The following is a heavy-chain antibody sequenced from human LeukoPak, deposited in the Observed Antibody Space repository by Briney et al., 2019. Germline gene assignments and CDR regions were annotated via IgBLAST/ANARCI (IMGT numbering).Heavy chain of an antibody. Sequence: GGSLRLSCAASGFTFGSYSMNWVRQAPGKGLEWVLSISTSSDYIYYADSVKGRFTISRDNAENSLFLQVNSLGAEDTAVYYCARGCSGGSCYDYWGQGTLVTVSS. V-gene: IGHV3-21*01. J-gene: IGHJ4*02. CDR3: ARGCSGGSCYDY. CDR2: ISTSSDYI. D-gene: IGHD2-15*01. CDR1: GFTFGSYS.